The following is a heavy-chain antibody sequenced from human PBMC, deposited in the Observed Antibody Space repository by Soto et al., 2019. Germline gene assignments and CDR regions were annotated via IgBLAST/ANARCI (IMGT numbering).Heavy chain of an antibody. V-gene: IGHV3-21*01. CDR3: ARVVYREHDAPYLQH. J-gene: IGHJ1*01. D-gene: IGHD1-1*01. Sequence: GGSLRLSCAASGFTFSSYSMNWVRQAPGKGLEWVSSISSSSSYIYYADSVKGRFTISRDNAKNSLYLQMNSLRAEDTAVYYCARVVYREHDAPYLQHWGQGTLVTASS. CDR1: GFTFSSYS. CDR2: ISSSSSYI.